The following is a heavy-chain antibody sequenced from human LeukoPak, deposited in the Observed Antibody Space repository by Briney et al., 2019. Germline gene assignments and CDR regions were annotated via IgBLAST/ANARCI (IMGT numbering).Heavy chain of an antibody. CDR3: ARGPRYYDILTGYYIWGWFDS. CDR2: VKQDGSEK. V-gene: IGHV3-7*01. CDR1: GFTFSSYW. D-gene: IGHD3-9*01. Sequence: GGSLRLSCAASGFTFSSYWMGWVRQAPGKGLEWVANVKQDGSEKYYVDSVKGRFTISRDNAKNSLYLQMNSLRVEDTAVYYCARGPRYYDILTGYYIWGWFDSWGQGTLVTVSS. J-gene: IGHJ5*01.